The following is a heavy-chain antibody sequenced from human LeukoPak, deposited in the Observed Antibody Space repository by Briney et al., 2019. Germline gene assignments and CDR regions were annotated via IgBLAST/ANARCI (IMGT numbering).Heavy chain of an antibody. V-gene: IGHV1-2*02. Sequence: GASVKVSCKASGYTFTGYYMHWVRQAPGQGLEWMGWINPNSGGTNYAQKVQGRVTMTRDTSISTAYMELSRLRSDDTAVYYCARDRITMVRGANGSWFDPWGQGTLVTVSS. CDR2: INPNSGGT. CDR3: ARDRITMVRGANGSWFDP. J-gene: IGHJ5*02. D-gene: IGHD3-10*01. CDR1: GYTFTGYY.